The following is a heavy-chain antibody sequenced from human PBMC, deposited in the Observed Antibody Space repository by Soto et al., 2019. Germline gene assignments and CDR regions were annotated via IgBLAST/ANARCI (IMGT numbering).Heavy chain of an antibody. J-gene: IGHJ5*02. D-gene: IGHD6-13*01. V-gene: IGHV1-69*13. CDR3: ARELAAAGTDWFDP. CDR1: GGTFSSYA. Sequence: SVKVSCKASGGTFSSYAISWVRQAPGQGLEWMGGIIPIFGTANYAQKFQGRVTITADESTSTAYMELSSLRSEDTAVYYCARELAAAGTDWFDPWGQGTLVTVSS. CDR2: IIPIFGTA.